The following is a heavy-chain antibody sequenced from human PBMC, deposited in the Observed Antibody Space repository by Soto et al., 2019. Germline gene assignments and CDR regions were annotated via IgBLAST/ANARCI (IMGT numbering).Heavy chain of an antibody. J-gene: IGHJ5*02. CDR3: ARAYYDFWSGHNWFDP. CDR1: GGSISSGDYY. CDR2: IYYSGST. Sequence: QVQLQESGPGLVKPSQTLSLTCTVSGGSISSGDYYWSWIRQPPGKGLEWIGYIYYSGSTYYNPSLKSRVTISVDTSKNQFSLKLSSVTAADTAVYYYARAYYDFWSGHNWFDPWGQGTLFTVSS. V-gene: IGHV4-30-4*01. D-gene: IGHD3-3*01.